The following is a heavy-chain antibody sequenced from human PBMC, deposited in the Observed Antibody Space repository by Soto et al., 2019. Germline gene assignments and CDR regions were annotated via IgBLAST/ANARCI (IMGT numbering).Heavy chain of an antibody. Sequence: QLQESGPGLVKPSGTLSLTCTVSGDSITSSDYHWGWIRQPPGKGLEWIGDMYYSGTTYYNPSLKTRVTISVGADKKRFSLQLSSVTAADTAVYYCARRTAAAGGWFDSWGQGTLVTVSS. D-gene: IGHD6-13*01. CDR1: GDSITSSDYH. CDR3: ARRTAAAGGWFDS. V-gene: IGHV4-39*01. CDR2: MYYSGTT. J-gene: IGHJ5*01.